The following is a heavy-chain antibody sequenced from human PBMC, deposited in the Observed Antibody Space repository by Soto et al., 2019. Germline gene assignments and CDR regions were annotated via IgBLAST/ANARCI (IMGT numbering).Heavy chain of an antibody. CDR1: GGSFSGYY. J-gene: IGHJ3*01. CDR2: INHSGSA. V-gene: IGHV4-34*01. CDR3: ASGYFDWLYAFDL. D-gene: IGHD3-9*01. Sequence: PSETLSLTCAVYGGSFSGYYWSWIRQPPGKGLEWIGEINHSGSANYNPSLESRVSISVDTSKNQFSLRLNSVTAADTAVYYCASGYFDWLYAFDLWGQGTMVTVSS.